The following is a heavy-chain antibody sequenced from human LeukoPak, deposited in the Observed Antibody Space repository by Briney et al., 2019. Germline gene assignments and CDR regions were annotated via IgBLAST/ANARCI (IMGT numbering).Heavy chain of an antibody. J-gene: IGHJ6*02. CDR3: ARSRAAVVMGELIPSFYYGMDV. V-gene: IGHV3-23*01. D-gene: IGHD3-16*01. CDR2: ISDSGGST. Sequence: GGSLRLSCAASGFTFSSYAMTWVRQAPGKGLEWVSPISDSGGSTWYADSVKGRFTISRDNSKNTLYLQMNSLRAEDTAVYYCARSRAAVVMGELIPSFYYGMDVWGQGTTVTVSS. CDR1: GFTFSSYA.